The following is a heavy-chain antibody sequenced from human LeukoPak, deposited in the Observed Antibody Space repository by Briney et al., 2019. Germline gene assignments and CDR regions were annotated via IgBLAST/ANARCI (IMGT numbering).Heavy chain of an antibody. CDR2: VSGSGDRM. J-gene: IGHJ4*02. V-gene: IGHV3-23*01. CDR3: ARDQRGCSSTSCPYDY. D-gene: IGHD2-2*01. Sequence: PGGSLRLSCAASGFTSSSYALNWVRQAPGKGLEWVATVSGSGDRMYHADSVKGRFTISRDNAKNSLYLQMNSLRDEDTAVYYCARDQRGCSSTSCPYDYWGQGTLVTVSS. CDR1: GFTSSSYA.